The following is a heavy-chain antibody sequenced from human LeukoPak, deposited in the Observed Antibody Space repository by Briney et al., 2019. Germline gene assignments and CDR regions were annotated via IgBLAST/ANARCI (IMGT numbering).Heavy chain of an antibody. CDR1: GGTFSSYA. Sequence: ASVKVSCKASGGTFSSYAISWVRQAPGQGLEWMGGIIPIFGTANYAQKFQGRVTMTTDTSTSTAYMELRSLRSDDTAVYYCASFGAGYGSGSYYYYGMDVWGQGTTVTVSS. V-gene: IGHV1-69*05. J-gene: IGHJ6*02. CDR3: ASFGAGYGSGSYYYYGMDV. CDR2: IIPIFGTA. D-gene: IGHD3-10*01.